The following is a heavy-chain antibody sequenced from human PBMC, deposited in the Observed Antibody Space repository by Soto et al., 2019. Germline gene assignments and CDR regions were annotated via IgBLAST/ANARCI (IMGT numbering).Heavy chain of an antibody. CDR3: ARGVGGFGELLRDYYYYGLDV. V-gene: IGHV4-30-2*01. Sequence: WTWIRQPPGKGLEWIGYIYHSGRTYYNPSLKSRVTISVDRSKNQFSLKLSSVTAADTAVYYCARGVGGFGELLRDYYYYGLDVWGQGTTVTVS. J-gene: IGHJ6*02. D-gene: IGHD3-10*01. CDR2: IYHSGRT.